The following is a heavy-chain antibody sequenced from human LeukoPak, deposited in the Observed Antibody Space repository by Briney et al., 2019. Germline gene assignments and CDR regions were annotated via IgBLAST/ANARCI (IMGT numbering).Heavy chain of an antibody. CDR2: IKEDGSKN. V-gene: IGHV3-7*03. D-gene: IGHD3-22*01. CDR1: GFTFSTYW. Sequence: GGSLRLSCAASGFTFSTYWMTWVRQAPGKGLEWVANIKEDGSKNNYVDSVKGRFTISRDNAKNSLYLQMNNLRAEDTAVYYCGTPLDYYDSSGYHQGGDWGQGTLVTVSS. CDR3: GTPLDYYDSSGYHQGGD. J-gene: IGHJ4*02.